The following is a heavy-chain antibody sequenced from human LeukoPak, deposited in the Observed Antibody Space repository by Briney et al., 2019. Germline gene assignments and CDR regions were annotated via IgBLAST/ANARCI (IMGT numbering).Heavy chain of an antibody. Sequence: GGSLRLCCAASGFTFSSYAMHWVRQAPGKGLEWVAVISYDRSNKYYADSVKGRFTISRDNSKNTLYLQMNSLRAEDTAVYYCARSRIATVDYWGQGTLVTVSS. J-gene: IGHJ4*02. CDR1: GFTFSSYA. CDR3: ARSRIATVDY. CDR2: ISYDRSNK. D-gene: IGHD2-15*01. V-gene: IGHV3-30-3*01.